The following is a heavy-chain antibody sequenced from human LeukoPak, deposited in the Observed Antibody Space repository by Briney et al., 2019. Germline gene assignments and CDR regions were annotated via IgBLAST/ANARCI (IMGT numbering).Heavy chain of an antibody. V-gene: IGHV3-23*01. J-gene: IGHJ4*02. CDR2: ISGSAGST. Sequence: PGGSLRLSCAASGFTFSSYATSWVRQAPGKGLEWVSAISGSAGSTYYADSVKGRFTISRDNSKNTVYLQMNSLRAEDTAVYYCARKAPGGHSTSWAPSDYWGQGTLVTVSS. CDR3: ARKAPGGHSTSWAPSDY. CDR1: GFTFSSYA. D-gene: IGHD6-13*01.